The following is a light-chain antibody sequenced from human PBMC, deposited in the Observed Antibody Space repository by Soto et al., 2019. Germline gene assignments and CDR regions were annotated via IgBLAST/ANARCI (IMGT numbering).Light chain of an antibody. CDR3: HQYGSSPWT. J-gene: IGKJ1*01. CDR1: QSVSSSY. CDR2: GAS. V-gene: IGKV3-20*01. Sequence: EIVLTQSPGTLSLSPGERATLSCRASQSVSSSYLSWYQQKPVQGPRLLIYGASSRATGIPDRLRGSGSETAFTLSISRVEPEDFAAYYCHQYGSSPWTFGQGTKVEI.